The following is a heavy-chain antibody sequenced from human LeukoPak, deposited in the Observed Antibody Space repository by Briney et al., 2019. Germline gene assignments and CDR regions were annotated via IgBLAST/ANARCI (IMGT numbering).Heavy chain of an antibody. CDR3: AKADYYDSSGYYGNYYYYYMDV. Sequence: GGSLRLSCAASGFTFSSYSMNWVRQAPGKGLEWVSSISSSSSYIYYADSVKGRFTISRDNAKNSLYLQMNSLRAEDTAVYYCAKADYYDSSGYYGNYYYYYMDVWGKGTTVTVSS. V-gene: IGHV3-21*01. CDR2: ISSSSSYI. J-gene: IGHJ6*03. D-gene: IGHD3-22*01. CDR1: GFTFSSYS.